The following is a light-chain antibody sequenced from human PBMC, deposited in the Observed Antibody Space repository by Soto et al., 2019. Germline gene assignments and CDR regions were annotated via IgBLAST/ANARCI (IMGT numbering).Light chain of an antibody. J-gene: IGKJ3*01. CDR2: EAF. V-gene: IGKV1-27*01. CDR3: QKYDSVPFT. Sequence: DIQMTQSPSSLSAALGDRVTFTCRASHDISHFLAWYQQKPGKVPQLLIYEAFTLQLGVPSRFSGSGSGTEFSLTISGLQPEDVATYFCQKYDSVPFTFGPGTKVDIK. CDR1: HDISHF.